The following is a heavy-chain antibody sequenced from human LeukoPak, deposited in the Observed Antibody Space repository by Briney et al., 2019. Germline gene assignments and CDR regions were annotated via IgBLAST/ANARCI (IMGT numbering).Heavy chain of an antibody. Sequence: PSETLSLTCTVSGGSISSYYWSWIRQPPGKGLEWIGSIYHSGSTYYNPSLKSRVTISVDTPKNQFSLKLSSVTAADTAVYYCARGPYDFWSGYYTLNWFDPWGQGTLVTVSS. D-gene: IGHD3-3*01. CDR3: ARGPYDFWSGYYTLNWFDP. V-gene: IGHV4-38-2*02. CDR1: GGSISSYY. CDR2: IYHSGST. J-gene: IGHJ5*02.